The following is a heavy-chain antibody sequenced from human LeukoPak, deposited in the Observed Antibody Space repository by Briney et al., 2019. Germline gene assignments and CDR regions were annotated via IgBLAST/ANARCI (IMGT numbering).Heavy chain of an antibody. Sequence: GGSLRLSCAASGFTFSSYEMNWVRQAPGKGLEWVSSISSSSSYIYYADSVKGRFTISRDNAKNSVYLQMNSLRLEDTAVYYCARTGLGMYSFDYWGQGTLVTVSS. CDR2: ISSSSSYI. V-gene: IGHV3-21*01. J-gene: IGHJ4*02. D-gene: IGHD3/OR15-3a*01. CDR3: ARTGLGMYSFDY. CDR1: GFTFSSYE.